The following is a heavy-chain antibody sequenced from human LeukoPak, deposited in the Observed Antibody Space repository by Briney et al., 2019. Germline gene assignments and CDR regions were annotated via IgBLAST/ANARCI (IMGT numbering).Heavy chain of an antibody. CDR2: IIPIFGTA. D-gene: IGHD3-22*01. J-gene: IGHJ6*02. V-gene: IGHV1-69*13. CDR3: ARYYDNYYYGMDV. CDR1: GGTFSSYA. Sequence: ASVKVSCKASGGTFSSYAISWVRQAPGQGLEWMGGIIPIFGTANYAQKFQGRVTITADESTSTAYMELSSLRSEDTAVCYCARYYDNYYYGMDVWGQGTTVTVSS.